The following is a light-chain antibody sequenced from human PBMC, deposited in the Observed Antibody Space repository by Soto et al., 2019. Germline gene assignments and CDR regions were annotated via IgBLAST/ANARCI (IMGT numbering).Light chain of an antibody. J-gene: IGKJ4*01. V-gene: IGKV1-39*01. Sequence: DIQMTQSPSSLSASVGERVTITSRASQSISSYLNWYQQKPGKAPKLPIYAASSLQSGVPSRFSGSGSGTDFTLTISSLKPEDFETYYCQQSYSTPLTFGGGTKVDI. CDR1: QSISSY. CDR3: QQSYSTPLT. CDR2: AAS.